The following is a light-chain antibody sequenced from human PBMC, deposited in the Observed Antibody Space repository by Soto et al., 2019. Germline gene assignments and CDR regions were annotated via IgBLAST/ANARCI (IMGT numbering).Light chain of an antibody. CDR3: QKYNSAPHT. V-gene: IGKV1-27*01. CDR1: QDISNY. CDR2: AAS. Sequence: DIQMTQSPSSLSASVGDRVTITCQASQDISNYLAWYQQKPGKVPKLLIYAASTLQSGVPSRFSGSGSGTDFTLTISSLQPEDVATYYCQKYNSAPHTFGQGTKLEIK. J-gene: IGKJ2*01.